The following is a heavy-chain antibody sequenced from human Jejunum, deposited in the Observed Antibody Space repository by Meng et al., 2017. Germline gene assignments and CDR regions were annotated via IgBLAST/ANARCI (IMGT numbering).Heavy chain of an antibody. CDR3: ARGRSIDFRLAKYDY. Sequence: QQWGTRLLKPSEHLSPTCAVNGGSFGTYYWTWFRQSPEKGLEWIGEINRSGSTSSNPSLKSRVAISMDTSKNQFFLRLDSVTAADTAVYYCARGRSIDFRLAKYDYWGQGTLVTVSS. CDR1: GGSFGTYY. D-gene: IGHD3-3*01. J-gene: IGHJ4*02. CDR2: INRSGST. V-gene: IGHV4-34*01.